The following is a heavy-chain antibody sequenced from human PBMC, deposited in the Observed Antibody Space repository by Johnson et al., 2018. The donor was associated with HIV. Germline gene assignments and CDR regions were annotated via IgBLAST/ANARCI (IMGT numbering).Heavy chain of an antibody. V-gene: IGHV3-15*01. CDR2: IKSKTDGGTT. CDR1: GFTFSNAW. J-gene: IGHJ3*02. Sequence: VQLVESGGGLVKPGGSLRLSCAASGFTFSNAWMSWVRQAPGKGLEWVGRIKSKTDGGTTDYAAPVKGTFTISRDDSKNTLYLQMNSLKTEDTAVYYCTTDLASDAFDIWGQGTMVTVSS. CDR3: TTDLASDAFDI.